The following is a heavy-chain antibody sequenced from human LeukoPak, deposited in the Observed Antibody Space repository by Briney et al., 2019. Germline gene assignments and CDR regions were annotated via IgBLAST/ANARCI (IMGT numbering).Heavy chain of an antibody. CDR2: ISSSSSYI. CDR3: AKDADYGGNPYYFDY. V-gene: IGHV3-21*04. CDR1: GFTFSSYS. J-gene: IGHJ4*02. Sequence: GGSLRLSCAASGFTFSSYSMNWVRQAPGKGLEWVSSISSSSSYIYYADSVKGRFTISRDNAKNSLYLQMNSLRAEDTAVYYCAKDADYGGNPYYFDYWGQGTLVTVSS. D-gene: IGHD4-23*01.